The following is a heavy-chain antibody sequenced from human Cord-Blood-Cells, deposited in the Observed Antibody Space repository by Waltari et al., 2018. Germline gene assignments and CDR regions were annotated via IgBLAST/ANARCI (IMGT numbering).Heavy chain of an antibody. CDR1: GYSFTSYW. V-gene: IGHV5-51*01. D-gene: IGHD7-27*01. CDR3: ARHGAMEPPEHLWGSKAFDI. J-gene: IGHJ3*02. CDR2: IYPCDSET. Sequence: EVQLVQSGAEVKKPGESLKISCKGSGYSFTSYWIGWVRQMPGKGLEWMGIIYPCDSETRYSPSFQGQVTISADKSISTAYLQWSSLKASDTAMYYCARHGAMEPPEHLWGSKAFDIWGQGTMVTVSS.